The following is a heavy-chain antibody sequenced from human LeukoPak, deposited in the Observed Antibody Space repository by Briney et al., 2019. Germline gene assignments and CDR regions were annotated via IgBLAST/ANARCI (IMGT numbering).Heavy chain of an antibody. D-gene: IGHD5-24*01. CDR1: GFTFSSYA. Sequence: GRSLRLSCAASGFTFSSYAMHWVRQAPGKGLEWVAVISYDGSNKYYADSVKGRFTISRDNSKNTLYLQMNSLRAEDTAVYYCARGRERWLQLPPIDYWGQGTLVTVSS. J-gene: IGHJ4*02. CDR2: ISYDGSNK. V-gene: IGHV3-30*01. CDR3: ARGRERWLQLPPIDY.